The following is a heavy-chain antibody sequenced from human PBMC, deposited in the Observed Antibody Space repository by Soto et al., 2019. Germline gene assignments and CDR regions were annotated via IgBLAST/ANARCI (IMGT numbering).Heavy chain of an antibody. J-gene: IGHJ4*02. V-gene: IGHV3-48*03. Sequence: PGGSLRLSXAVSGFSFTNYEMNWVRQAPGKGLEWIAYIGLSGDTIYYADSVKGRFTISRDHAKNSLELQMNSLRADDTALYYCARESFSASPNFFDYWGRGTQVTVSS. CDR1: GFSFTNYE. D-gene: IGHD3-16*01. CDR2: IGLSGDTI. CDR3: ARESFSASPNFFDY.